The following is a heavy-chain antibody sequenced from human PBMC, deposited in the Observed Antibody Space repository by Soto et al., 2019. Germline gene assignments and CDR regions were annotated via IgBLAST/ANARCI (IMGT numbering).Heavy chain of an antibody. D-gene: IGHD4-17*01. CDR1: GGSISSYY. V-gene: IGHV4-59*08. Sequence: PSETLSLTCTVSGGSISSYYWSWIRQPPGKGLEWIGYIYYSGSTNYNPSLKGRVTISVDTSKNQFSLKLSSVTAADTAVYYCARLGYYGDTNSYWGQGTLVTVSS. CDR3: ARLGYYGDTNSY. J-gene: IGHJ4*02. CDR2: IYYSGST.